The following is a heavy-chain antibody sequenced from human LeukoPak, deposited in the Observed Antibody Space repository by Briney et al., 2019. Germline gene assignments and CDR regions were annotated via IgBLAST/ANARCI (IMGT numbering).Heavy chain of an antibody. CDR2: INPNSGRT. D-gene: IGHD3-3*01. V-gene: IGHV1-2*02. CDR1: GYTFTGYY. J-gene: IGHJ5*02. Sequence: ASVKVSCKASGYTFTGYYMHWVRQAPGQGLEWMGWINPNSGRTNYAQKFQGRVTMTRDTSISTAYMELSRLRSDDTAVYYCARDMSRITIFGVVIIPYNWFDPWGQGTLVTVSS. CDR3: ARDMSRITIFGVVIIPYNWFDP.